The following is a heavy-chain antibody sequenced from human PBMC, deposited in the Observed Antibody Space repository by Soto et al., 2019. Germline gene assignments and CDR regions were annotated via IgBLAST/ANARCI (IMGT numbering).Heavy chain of an antibody. V-gene: IGHV3-48*02. J-gene: IGHJ6*02. CDR2: ISSSSSTI. Sequence: EVQLVESGGGLVQPGGSLRLSCAASGFTFSSYSMNWVRQAPGKGLEWVSYISSSSSTIYYADSVKGRFTISRDNAKNSLYLQMNSLRDEDTAVYYCARDPEYYYDSRTTSYGMDVWGQGTTVTVSS. CDR3: ARDPEYYYDSRTTSYGMDV. CDR1: GFTFSSYS. D-gene: IGHD3-22*01.